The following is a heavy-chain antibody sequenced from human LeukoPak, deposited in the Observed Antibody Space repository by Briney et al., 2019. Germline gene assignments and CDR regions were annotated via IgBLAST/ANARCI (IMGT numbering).Heavy chain of an antibody. CDR1: GYTFTGYY. V-gene: IGHV1-18*04. D-gene: IGHD5-18*01. J-gene: IGHJ4*02. CDR3: ARKVDTAMADFDY. CDR2: ISAYNGNT. Sequence: ASVKVSCKASGYTFTGYYMHWVRQAPGQGLEWMGWISAYNGNTNYAQKLQGRVTMTTDTSTSTAYMELRSLRSDDTAVYYCARKVDTAMADFDYWGQGTLVTVSS.